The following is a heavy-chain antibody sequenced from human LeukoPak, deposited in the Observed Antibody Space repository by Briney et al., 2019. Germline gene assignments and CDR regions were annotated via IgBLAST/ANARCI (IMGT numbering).Heavy chain of an antibody. CDR1: GFTFSSYW. Sequence: GGSLRLSCAASGFTFSSYWMSWVRQAPGKGLEWVANIHQGGSEKYYVDSVKGRFTVSRDNAKNSLYLQMNSLRAEDTAVYYCASLDYYDSSGQNGGFDWYFDLWGRGTLVTVSS. J-gene: IGHJ2*01. D-gene: IGHD3-22*01. V-gene: IGHV3-7*01. CDR3: ASLDYYDSSGQNGGFDWYFDL. CDR2: IHQGGSEK.